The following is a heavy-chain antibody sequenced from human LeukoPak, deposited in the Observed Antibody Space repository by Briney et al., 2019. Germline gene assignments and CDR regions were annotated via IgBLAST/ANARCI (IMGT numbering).Heavy chain of an antibody. CDR3: AKRGGHEAFDI. Sequence: GGSLRLSCAASGFFISTYAMSWVRQAPGKGLEWVSASATNGRSTYYADSVEGRFTISRDNSKNTLSLRMNSLRAEDTAVYYCAKRGGHEAFDIWGQGTVVTVSS. CDR1: GFFISTYA. D-gene: IGHD5-12*01. CDR2: SATNGRST. V-gene: IGHV3-23*01. J-gene: IGHJ3*02.